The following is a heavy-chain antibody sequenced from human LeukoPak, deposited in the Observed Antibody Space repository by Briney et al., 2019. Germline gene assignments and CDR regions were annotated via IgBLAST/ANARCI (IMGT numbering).Heavy chain of an antibody. Sequence: SETLSLTCTVSGGSMNTYYWSWIRQPPGKGLEWIGYIYHSGSTNYNPSLKSRVTISVDTSKNQFSLKLSSVTAADTAVYFCARGFRGDNFDYWGQGTLVTVSS. CDR3: ARGFRGDNFDY. CDR2: IYHSGST. J-gene: IGHJ4*02. V-gene: IGHV4-59*08. CDR1: GGSMNTYY. D-gene: IGHD7-27*01.